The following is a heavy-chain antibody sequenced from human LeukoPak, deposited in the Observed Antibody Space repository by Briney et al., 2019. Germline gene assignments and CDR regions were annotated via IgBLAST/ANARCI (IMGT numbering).Heavy chain of an antibody. Sequence: ASVKVSCKASGYTFTSYGISWVRQAPGQGLEWMGWISAYNGNTNYAQKLQGRVTMTTDTSTSTAYMELRSLRSDDTAVYYCARVRGGYCSSTSCYLLDYWGQGTLVTVSS. D-gene: IGHD2-2*01. J-gene: IGHJ4*02. CDR3: ARVRGGYCSSTSCYLLDY. CDR1: GYTFTSYG. V-gene: IGHV1-18*01. CDR2: ISAYNGNT.